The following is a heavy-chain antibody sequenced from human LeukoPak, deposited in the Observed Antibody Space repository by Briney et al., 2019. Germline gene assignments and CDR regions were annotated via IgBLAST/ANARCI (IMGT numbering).Heavy chain of an antibody. CDR3: ARVSGCSGGSCYSPSYYYYYYMDV. CDR1: GGSISSYY. Sequence: SETLSLTCTVSGGSISSYYWSWIRQPPGKGLEWIGYIYYSGSTNYNPSLKSRVTISVDTSKKQFSLKLSSVTAADTAVHYCARVSGCSGGSCYSPSYYYYYYMDVWGKGTTVTVSS. CDR2: IYYSGST. V-gene: IGHV4-59*01. D-gene: IGHD2-15*01. J-gene: IGHJ6*03.